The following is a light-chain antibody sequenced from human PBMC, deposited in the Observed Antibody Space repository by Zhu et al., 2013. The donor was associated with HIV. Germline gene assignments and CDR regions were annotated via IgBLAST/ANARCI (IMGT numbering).Light chain of an antibody. CDR1: TSNIGGGYD. J-gene: IGLJ2*01. CDR3: SSYAGSNNVI. Sequence: QSVLTQPPSVSGAPGQRVTISCTGSTSNIGGGYDVQWYQQLPGAAPKLIVYYNSLRPSGVSDRFSGSKSGNTASLTVSGLQAEDEADYYCSSYAGSNNVIFGGGTKLTVL. V-gene: IGLV1-40*01. CDR2: YNS.